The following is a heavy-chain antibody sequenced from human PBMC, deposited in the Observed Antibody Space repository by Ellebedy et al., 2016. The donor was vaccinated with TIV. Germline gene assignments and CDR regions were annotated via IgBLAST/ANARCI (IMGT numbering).Heavy chain of an antibody. CDR1: GFTFSTFG. Sequence: GGSLRLSXAASGFTFSTFGMHWVRQAPGKGLEWVAVIWYDGSNKYYADSVKGRFTISRDNSKNTLYLQMNSLRVEDTAVYHCARDQIGARQGDWFDPWGQGTLVTVSS. CDR2: IWYDGSNK. CDR3: ARDQIGARQGDWFDP. D-gene: IGHD6-6*01. V-gene: IGHV3-33*01. J-gene: IGHJ5*02.